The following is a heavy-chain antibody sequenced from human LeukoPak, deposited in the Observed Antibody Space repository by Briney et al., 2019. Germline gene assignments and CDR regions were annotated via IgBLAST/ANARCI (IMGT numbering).Heavy chain of an antibody. D-gene: IGHD5-12*01. CDR2: IYYSGST. CDR3: ARDNGYSGYEGLGY. J-gene: IGHJ4*02. V-gene: IGHV4-39*07. Sequence: SETLSLTCTVSGGSISSSSYYWGWIRQPPGKGLEWIGSIYYSGSTYYNPSLKSRVTISVDTSKNQFSLKLSSVTAADTAVYYCARDNGYSGYEGLGYWGQGTLVTVSS. CDR1: GGSISSSSYY.